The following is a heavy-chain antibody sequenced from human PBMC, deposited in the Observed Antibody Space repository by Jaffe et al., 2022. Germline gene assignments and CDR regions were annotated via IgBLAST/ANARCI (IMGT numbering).Heavy chain of an antibody. D-gene: IGHD6-19*01. Sequence: EVQLVESGGGLVKPGGSLRLSCAASGFTFSNAWMSWVRQAPGKGLEWVGRIKSKTDGGTTDYAAPVKGRFTISRDDSKNTLYLQMNSLKTEDTAVYYCTTTLAVAGPYDAFDIWGQGTMVTVSS. CDR2: IKSKTDGGTT. V-gene: IGHV3-15*01. CDR1: GFTFSNAW. CDR3: TTTLAVAGPYDAFDI. J-gene: IGHJ3*02.